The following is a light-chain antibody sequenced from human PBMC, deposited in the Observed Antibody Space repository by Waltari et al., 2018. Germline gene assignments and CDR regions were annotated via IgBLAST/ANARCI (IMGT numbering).Light chain of an antibody. Sequence: DIQITQSPSSVSASVGDRAPITCRASQSIVNWLAWYQQRPGKAPKLLIYGASNLQGGVPSRFSCSGSGTDFTLTINNLQPEDFATYYCQQAFVEVSFAGGTRVEIK. V-gene: IGKV1-12*01. CDR3: QQAFVEVS. CDR1: QSIVNW. CDR2: GAS. J-gene: IGKJ4*01.